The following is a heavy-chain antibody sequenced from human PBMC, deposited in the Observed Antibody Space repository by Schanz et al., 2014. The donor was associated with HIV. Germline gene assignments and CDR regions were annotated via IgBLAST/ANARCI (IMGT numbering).Heavy chain of an antibody. CDR1: GFTFSSYW. CDR3: AIRTPMISFGAFDT. Sequence: EVQLVESGGGLVQPGGSLRLSCAASGFTFSSYWMTWVRQAPGKGLEWVSTISAGVGTASYADSVKGRFTISRDNSKKMLFLQMNRLRAEDTAVYYCAIRTPMISFGAFDTWGRGTMVTVSS. CDR2: ISAGVGTA. D-gene: IGHD3-16*01. V-gene: IGHV3-23*04. J-gene: IGHJ3*02.